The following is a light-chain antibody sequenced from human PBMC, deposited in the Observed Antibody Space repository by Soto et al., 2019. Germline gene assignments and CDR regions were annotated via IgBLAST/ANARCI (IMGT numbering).Light chain of an antibody. J-gene: IGKJ1*01. Sequence: EIVMKQSPAPLSVSPGERTTPSCRSSQSVGTNLAWYQQKPGQAPRLLIYGASTRAAGIPVRFSGSGSGTEFTLTISSLQSEDFAVYSCQQYNNWPGTFGQGTKVDI. CDR3: QQYNNWPGT. CDR1: QSVGTN. CDR2: GAS. V-gene: IGKV3-15*01.